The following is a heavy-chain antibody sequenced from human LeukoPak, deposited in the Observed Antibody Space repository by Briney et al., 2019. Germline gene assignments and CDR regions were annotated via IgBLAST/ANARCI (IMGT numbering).Heavy chain of an antibody. Sequence: GGSLRLSCAASGFTFSSYSMNWVRQAPGKGLEWVSSISSSSSYIYYADSVRGRFTISRDNAKNSLYLQMNSLRAEDTAVYYCASAHYGSGSYVIDYWGQGTLVTVSS. D-gene: IGHD3-10*01. CDR1: GFTFSSYS. CDR2: ISSSSSYI. CDR3: ASAHYGSGSYVIDY. J-gene: IGHJ4*02. V-gene: IGHV3-21*01.